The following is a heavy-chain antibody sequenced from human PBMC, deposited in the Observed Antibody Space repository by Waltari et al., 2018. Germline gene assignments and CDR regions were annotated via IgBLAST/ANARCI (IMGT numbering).Heavy chain of an antibody. D-gene: IGHD6-13*01. J-gene: IGHJ6*02. CDR1: GGTFSSYA. CDR2: IIPIFGTA. V-gene: IGHV1-69*08. CDR3: ARDIAAAGTDYYYGMDV. Sequence: QVQLVQSGAEVKKPGSSVKVSCKASGGTFSSYAISWVRQAPGQGLEWMGRIIPIFGTANDAQKFQGRVTSTADKSTSTAYMELSSLRSEDTAVYYCARDIAAAGTDYYYGMDVWGQGTTVTVSS.